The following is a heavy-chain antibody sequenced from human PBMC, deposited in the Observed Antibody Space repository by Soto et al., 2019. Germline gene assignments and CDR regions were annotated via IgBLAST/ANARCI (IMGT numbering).Heavy chain of an antibody. Sequence: QVQLQESGPQLVKPSQTLSLTCTVSGGSVNSGGYYWNWIRQHPERGLEWIGYIYHDGTTYYKPSLQGRVSISMDTSKNHFSLRLYSVSAADTAVYFCARGPSGSYFNFWGQGTLVTVSS. CDR1: GGSVNSGGYY. V-gene: IGHV4-31*03. J-gene: IGHJ4*02. CDR2: IYHDGTT. CDR3: ARGPSGSYFNF. D-gene: IGHD3-10*01.